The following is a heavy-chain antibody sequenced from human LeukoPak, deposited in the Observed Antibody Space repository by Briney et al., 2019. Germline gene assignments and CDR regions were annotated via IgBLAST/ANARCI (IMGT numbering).Heavy chain of an antibody. V-gene: IGHV3-21*01. D-gene: IGHD3-3*01. Sequence: PGGSLRLSCAASGFTFSSYSMNWVRQAPGKGLEWVSSISSSSSYIYYADSVKGRFTISRDNAKNSLYLQMNSLRAEDTAVYYCARGGSLLRFLEWLSLYYFDYWGQGTQVTVSS. CDR3: ARGGSLLRFLEWLSLYYFDY. J-gene: IGHJ4*02. CDR1: GFTFSSYS. CDR2: ISSSSSYI.